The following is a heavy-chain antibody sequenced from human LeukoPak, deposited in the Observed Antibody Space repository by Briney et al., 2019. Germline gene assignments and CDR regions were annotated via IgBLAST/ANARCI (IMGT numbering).Heavy chain of an antibody. CDR3: ATLTNRAPIAAAGTGVDY. Sequence: GGSLRLSCAASGFTFSSYSMNWVRQAPGKGLEWVSSISSSSSYIYYADSVKGRFTISRDNAKNSLYLQMNSLRAEDTAVYYCATLTNRAPIAAAGTGVDYWGQGTLVTVSS. D-gene: IGHD6-13*01. CDR1: GFTFSSYS. J-gene: IGHJ4*02. CDR2: ISSSSSYI. V-gene: IGHV3-21*01.